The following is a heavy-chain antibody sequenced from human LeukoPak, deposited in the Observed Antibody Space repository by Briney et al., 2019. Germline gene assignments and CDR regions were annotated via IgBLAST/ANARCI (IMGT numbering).Heavy chain of an antibody. Sequence: GGSLRLSCAASGFTFSSYGMHWVRQAPGEGLEWVVVIWYDGSNKYYADSVKGRFTISRDNSKNTLYLQMNSLRAEDTAVYYCAKDQSSGWYGSDYWGQGTLVTVSS. J-gene: IGHJ4*02. CDR1: GFTFSSYG. CDR2: IWYDGSNK. CDR3: AKDQSSGWYGSDY. D-gene: IGHD6-19*01. V-gene: IGHV3-33*06.